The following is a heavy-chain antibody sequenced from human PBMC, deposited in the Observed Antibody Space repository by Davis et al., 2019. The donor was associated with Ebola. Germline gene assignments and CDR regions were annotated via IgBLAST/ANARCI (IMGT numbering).Heavy chain of an antibody. V-gene: IGHV5-10-1*01. CDR3: ARHARTTVGDGFDI. J-gene: IGHJ3*02. D-gene: IGHD4-17*01. CDR1: GYIFTNYW. Sequence: GESLKISCKTSGYIFTNYWISWVRQMPGKGLEWMGRIDPSDSYINYSPSFQGHVTISADKSIYTAYLQWSSLKASDTGIYYCARHARTTVGDGFDIWGQGTMVTVSS. CDR2: IDPSDSYI.